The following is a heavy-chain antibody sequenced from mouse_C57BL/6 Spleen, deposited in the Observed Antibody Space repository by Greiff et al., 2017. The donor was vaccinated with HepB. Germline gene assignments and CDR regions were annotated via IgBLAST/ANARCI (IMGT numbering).Heavy chain of an antibody. CDR3: AREGSSYGYAMDY. D-gene: IGHD1-1*01. CDR1: GYSITSGYY. CDR2: ISYDGSN. Sequence: VQLQQSGPGLVKPSQSLSLTCSVTGYSITSGYYWNWIRQFPGNKLEWMGYISYDGSNNYNPSLKNRISITRDTSKNQFFLKLNSVTTEDTATYYCAREGSSYGYAMDYWGQGTSVTVSS. J-gene: IGHJ4*01. V-gene: IGHV3-6*01.